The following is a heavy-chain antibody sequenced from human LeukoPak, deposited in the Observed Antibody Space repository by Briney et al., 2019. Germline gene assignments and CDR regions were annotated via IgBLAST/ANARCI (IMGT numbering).Heavy chain of an antibody. D-gene: IGHD3-10*01. CDR1: GGTFSSYA. Sequence: ASVKVSCKASGGTFSSYAISWVRQAPGQGLEWMGRIIPILGIANYAQKFQGRVTITADKSTSTAYMELSSLRSEDTAVYYCARLYYYGSGSYYNFLFDYWGQGTLVTVSS. CDR3: ARLYYYGSGSYYNFLFDY. V-gene: IGHV1-69*04. CDR2: IIPILGIA. J-gene: IGHJ4*02.